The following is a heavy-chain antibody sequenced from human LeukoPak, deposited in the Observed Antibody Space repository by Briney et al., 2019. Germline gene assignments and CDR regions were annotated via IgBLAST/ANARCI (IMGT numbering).Heavy chain of an antibody. CDR2: ISAYNGNT. D-gene: IGHD1-7*01. Sequence: ASVKVSCKASGYTFTGYYMHWVRQAPGQGLEWMGWISAYNGNTNYAQKLQGRVTMTTDTSTSTAYMELRSLRSDDTAVYYCAREELIGTYLPWGQGTLVTVSS. J-gene: IGHJ5*02. CDR1: GYTFTGYY. V-gene: IGHV1-18*04. CDR3: AREELIGTYLP.